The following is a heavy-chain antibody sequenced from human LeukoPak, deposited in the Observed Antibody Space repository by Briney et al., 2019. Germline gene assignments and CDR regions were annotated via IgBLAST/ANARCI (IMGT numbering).Heavy chain of an antibody. CDR3: ARVLHYGSGSYYNDYWFDP. D-gene: IGHD3-10*01. CDR2: ISAYNGNT. Sequence: ASVKVSCKASGSTFTRYGISWVRQAPGQGLEWMGWISAYNGNTNYAQKLQGRVTMTTDTSTSTAYMELRSLRSDDTAVYYCARVLHYGSGSYYNDYWFDPWGQGTLVTVSS. J-gene: IGHJ5*02. V-gene: IGHV1-18*04. CDR1: GSTFTRYG.